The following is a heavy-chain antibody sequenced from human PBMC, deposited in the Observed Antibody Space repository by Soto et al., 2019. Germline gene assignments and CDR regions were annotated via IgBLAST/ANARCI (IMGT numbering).Heavy chain of an antibody. CDR1: GGTFSSYT. CDR3: AHIPSLTGYCSGGSCYSASGSYYMDV. J-gene: IGHJ6*03. Sequence: SVKVSCKASGGTFSSYTISWVRQAPGQGLERMERIIPFLVIANYAQKFQGRFTFTADKSTSTAYMELSSLRSEDTAVYYCAHIPSLTGYCSGGSCYSASGSYYMDVWGKGTTVTVSS. V-gene: IGHV1-69*02. CDR2: IIPFLVIA. D-gene: IGHD2-15*01.